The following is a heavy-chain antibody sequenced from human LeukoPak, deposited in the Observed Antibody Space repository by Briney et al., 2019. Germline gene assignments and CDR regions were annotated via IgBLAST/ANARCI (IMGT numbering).Heavy chain of an antibody. CDR2: IRYDGSNK. V-gene: IGHV3-30*02. D-gene: IGHD2-2*01. J-gene: IGHJ4*02. Sequence: PGGSLRLSCAASGFTFSSYGMHWVRQAPGKGLEWVAFIRYDGSNKYYADSVKGRFTISRDNSKNTLYLQMNSLRAEDTAVYYCTTVLHLSDIVVVLASPVWGQGTLVTVSS. CDR3: TTVLHLSDIVVVLASPV. CDR1: GFTFSSYG.